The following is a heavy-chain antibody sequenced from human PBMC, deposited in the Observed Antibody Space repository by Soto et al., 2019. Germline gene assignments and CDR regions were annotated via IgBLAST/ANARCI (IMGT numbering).Heavy chain of an antibody. Sequence: PGGSLRLSCAASGFTFSSYSMNWVRQAPGKGLEWVSSISSSSSYIYYADSVKGRFTISRDNAKNSLYLQMNSLRAEDTAVYYCARCWQWFGELDGEYYFDYWGQGTLVTVSS. V-gene: IGHV3-21*01. D-gene: IGHD3-10*01. CDR3: ARCWQWFGELDGEYYFDY. J-gene: IGHJ4*02. CDR1: GFTFSSYS. CDR2: ISSSSSYI.